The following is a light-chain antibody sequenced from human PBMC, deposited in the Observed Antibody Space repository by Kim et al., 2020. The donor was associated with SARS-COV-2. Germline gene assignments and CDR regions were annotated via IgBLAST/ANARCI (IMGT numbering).Light chain of an antibody. Sequence: SASVGDRVTITCRASQDINNYLNWYQQKPGKAPKLLITAASSLRSGVPSRFSGSGFGTDFTLTISSLQPEDFITYYCQQSYGTPYTFGQGTKLEI. CDR3: QQSYGTPYT. CDR1: QDINNY. J-gene: IGKJ2*01. V-gene: IGKV1-39*01. CDR2: AAS.